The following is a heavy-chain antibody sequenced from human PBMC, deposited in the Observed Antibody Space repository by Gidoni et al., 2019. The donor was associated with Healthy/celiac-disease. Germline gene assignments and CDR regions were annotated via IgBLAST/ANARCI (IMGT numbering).Heavy chain of an antibody. V-gene: IGHV3-11*06. Sequence: QVQLVESGGGLVKPGGSLRLSCAASGFTFSDYYMSWIRQAPGKGLEWVSYISSSSSYTNYADSVKGRFTISRDNAKNSLYLQMNSLRAEDTAVYYCARDRGGIAAAGTGDGLFLDWFDPWGQGTLVTVSS. CDR1: GFTFSDYY. J-gene: IGHJ5*02. D-gene: IGHD6-13*01. CDR3: ARDRGGIAAAGTGDGLFLDWFDP. CDR2: ISSSSSYT.